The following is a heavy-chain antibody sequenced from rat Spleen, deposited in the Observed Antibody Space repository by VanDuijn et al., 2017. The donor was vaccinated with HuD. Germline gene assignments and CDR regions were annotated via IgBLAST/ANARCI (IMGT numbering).Heavy chain of an antibody. J-gene: IGHJ4*01. Sequence: EVQLVESGGGLVQPGRSLKLSCVASGFTFNNYWMTWIRQAPGKGLEWVASITNTGGNTYYPDSVKGRFTISRDNAKSTLYLQMDSLRSEDTATYYCARHKGPGYNYYVMDAWGQGASVTVSS. CDR3: ARHKGPGYNYYVMDA. D-gene: IGHD1-4*01. CDR2: ITNTGGNT. CDR1: GFTFNNYW. V-gene: IGHV5-31*01.